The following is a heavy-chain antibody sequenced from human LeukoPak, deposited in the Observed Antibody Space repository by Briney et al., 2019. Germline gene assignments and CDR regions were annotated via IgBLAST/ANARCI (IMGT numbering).Heavy chain of an antibody. J-gene: IGHJ6*03. CDR3: ARVNFWSGYYTEPWDDYYYYMDV. CDR1: GFTFSSYA. CDR2: ISYDGSNK. D-gene: IGHD3-3*01. Sequence: GGSLRLSCAASGFTFSSYAMHWVRQAPGKGLEWVAVISYDGSNKYYADSVKGRFTISRDNSKNTLYLQMNSLRAEDTAVYYCARVNFWSGYYTEPWDDYYYYMDVWGKGTTVTVSS. V-gene: IGHV3-30*01.